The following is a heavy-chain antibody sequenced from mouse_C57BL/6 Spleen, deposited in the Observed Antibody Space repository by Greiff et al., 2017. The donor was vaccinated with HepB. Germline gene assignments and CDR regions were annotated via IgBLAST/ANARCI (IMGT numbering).Heavy chain of an antibody. CDR2: INPSSGYT. Sequence: QVQLKQSGAELARPGASVKMSCKASGYTFTSYTMHWVKQRPGQGLEWIGYINPSSGYTKYNQKFKDKATLTADKSSSTAYMQLSSLTSEDSAVYYCARGGYGYDVDSYAMDYWGQGTSVTVSS. CDR3: ARGGYGYDVDSYAMDY. J-gene: IGHJ4*01. D-gene: IGHD2-2*01. V-gene: IGHV1-4*01. CDR1: GYTFTSYT.